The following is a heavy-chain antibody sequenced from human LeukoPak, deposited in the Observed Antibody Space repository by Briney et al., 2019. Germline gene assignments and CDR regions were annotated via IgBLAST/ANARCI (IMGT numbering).Heavy chain of an antibody. V-gene: IGHV4-61*02. CDR1: GGSISSGSYY. D-gene: IGHD2-15*01. Sequence: SETLSLTCTVSGGSISSGSYYWSWIRQPAGKGLEWIGRIYTSGSTNYNPSLKSRITISLDTSKNQISLKLSSVTPADTAVYYCASVEKGYCSGGSCYPIWGQGTMVTVSS. J-gene: IGHJ3*02. CDR3: ASVEKGYCSGGSCYPI. CDR2: IYTSGST.